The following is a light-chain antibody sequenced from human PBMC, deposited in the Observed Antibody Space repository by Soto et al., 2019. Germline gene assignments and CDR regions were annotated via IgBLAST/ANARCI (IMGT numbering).Light chain of an antibody. J-gene: IGKJ2*01. CDR1: QSLVDRNDGNTN. CDR3: GQRALSPYT. Sequence: DIVLTQTPLSLPVTPGEPASISCRSSQSLVDRNDGNTNLDWYLQRPGQAPQLLIYTLSYRAYGVQDRFSGSGSGPDFTLKIGRVEAEDVGVYYCGQRALSPYTFGQGTKLEIK. CDR2: TLS. V-gene: IGKV2-40*01.